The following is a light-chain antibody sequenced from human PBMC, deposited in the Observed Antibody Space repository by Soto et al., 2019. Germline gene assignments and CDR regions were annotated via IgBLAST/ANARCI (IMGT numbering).Light chain of an antibody. CDR3: QYYASLLSYV. Sequence: QSVLTQPPSVSGAPGQRVTISCTGSSSNIGAGYDVHWYQQLPGTAPKLLIYGNSNRPSGVPDRFSGSKSGTSASLAITGLQEEDEADYYCQYYASLLSYVFGTGTKVTVL. CDR1: SSNIGAGYD. V-gene: IGLV1-40*01. J-gene: IGLJ1*01. CDR2: GNS.